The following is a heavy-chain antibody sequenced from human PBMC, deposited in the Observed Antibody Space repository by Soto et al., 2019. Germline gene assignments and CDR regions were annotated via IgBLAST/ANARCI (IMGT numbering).Heavy chain of an antibody. CDR2: IIPIFGTA. Sequence: GASVKVSCKASGGTFSSYAISWVRQAPGQGLEWMGGIIPIFGTANYAQKFQGRVTITADESTSTAYMELSSLRSEDTAVYYCARVEAYCGGGCYRGMDVWGQGTTVTVSS. D-gene: IGHD2-21*02. V-gene: IGHV1-69*13. CDR1: GGTFSSYA. J-gene: IGHJ6*02. CDR3: ARVEAYCGGGCYRGMDV.